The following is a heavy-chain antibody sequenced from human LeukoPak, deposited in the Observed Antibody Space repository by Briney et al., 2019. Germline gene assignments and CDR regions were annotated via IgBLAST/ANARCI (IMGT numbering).Heavy chain of an antibody. CDR3: ARYSGSYREGYYYYYMDV. CDR1: GFTFSSYG. CDR2: IRYDGSNK. D-gene: IGHD1-26*01. Sequence: GGSLRLSCAASGFTFSSYGMHWVRQAPGKGLEWVAFIRYDGSNKYYADSVKGRFTISRDNAKNSLYLQMNSQRAEDTAVYYCARYSGSYREGYYYYYMDVWGKGTTVTVSS. J-gene: IGHJ6*03. V-gene: IGHV3-30*02.